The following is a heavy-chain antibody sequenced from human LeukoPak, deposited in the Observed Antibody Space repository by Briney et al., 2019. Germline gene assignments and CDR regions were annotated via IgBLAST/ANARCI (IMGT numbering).Heavy chain of an antibody. CDR1: GFTFSSYW. J-gene: IGHJ5*02. CDR2: INSDGSTI. V-gene: IGHV3-74*01. CDR3: ARGETAMEA. D-gene: IGHD5-18*01. Sequence: GGSLRLSCAASGFTFSSYWMHWVRQAPGKGLVWVSRINSDGSTIRYADSVRGRFTISRDNVKNTLYVQMNSLRLEDTGVYYCARGETAMEAWGQGTLVTVSS.